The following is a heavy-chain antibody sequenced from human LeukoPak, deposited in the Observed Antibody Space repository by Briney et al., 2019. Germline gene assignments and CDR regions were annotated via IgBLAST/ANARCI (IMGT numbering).Heavy chain of an antibody. CDR3: VRLRRNSDTSGFYYYYDY. V-gene: IGHV3-21*01. J-gene: IGHJ4*02. CDR1: GYTFSSYS. D-gene: IGHD3-22*01. CDR2: ICVRSNYI. Sequence: GGSLRLSCAASGYTFSSYSINWVRQAPGKALAWVSSICVRSNYIYYADSVRGRFSISRDDARDSLYLQMSSLRAEDTAVYYCVRLRRNSDTSGFYYYYDYWGQGTLVTVSS.